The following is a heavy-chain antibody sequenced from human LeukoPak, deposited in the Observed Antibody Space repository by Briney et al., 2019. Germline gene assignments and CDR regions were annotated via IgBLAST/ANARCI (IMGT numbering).Heavy chain of an antibody. V-gene: IGHV3-21*04. J-gene: IGHJ4*02. CDR2: ITSSSSYI. CDR1: GFSFSSYS. CDR3: AKAFEYYYDSSGYYVPYDY. Sequence: PGGSLRLSCAASGFSFSSYSMNWVRQAPGKGLEWVSSITSSSSYIYYADSVKGRFTISRDNSKNTLYLQMNSLRAEDTAVYYCAKAFEYYYDSSGYYVPYDYWGQGTLVTVSS. D-gene: IGHD3-22*01.